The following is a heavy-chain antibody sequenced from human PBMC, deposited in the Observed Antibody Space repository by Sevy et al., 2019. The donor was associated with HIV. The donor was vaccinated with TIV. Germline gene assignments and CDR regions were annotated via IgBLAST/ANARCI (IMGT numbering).Heavy chain of an antibody. CDR3: AKGVLGAARPQYFQH. CDR1: GFTFSSYW. CDR2: INSDGSST. Sequence: GGSLRLSCAASGFTFSSYWMHWVRQAPGKGLVWVSRINSDGSSTSYADSVKGRFTISRDNAKNTLYLQMNSLRAEDTAVYYCAKGVLGAARPQYFQHWGQGTLVTVSS. D-gene: IGHD6-6*01. J-gene: IGHJ1*01. V-gene: IGHV3-74*01.